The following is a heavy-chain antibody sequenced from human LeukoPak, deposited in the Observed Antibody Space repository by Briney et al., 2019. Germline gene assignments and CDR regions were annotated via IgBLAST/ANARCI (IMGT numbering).Heavy chain of an antibody. J-gene: IGHJ4*02. CDR1: GFTFSSYA. Sequence: GRSLRLSCAASGFTFSSYAMHWVRQAPGKGLEWVAVISYDGSNKYYADSVKGRFTISRDNSKNTLYLQMNSLRAEDTAVYYCARGIGGNRGSSGYESTDDLDYWGQGTLVTVSS. V-gene: IGHV3-30*04. CDR3: ARGIGGNRGSSGYESTDDLDY. CDR2: ISYDGSNK. D-gene: IGHD5-12*01.